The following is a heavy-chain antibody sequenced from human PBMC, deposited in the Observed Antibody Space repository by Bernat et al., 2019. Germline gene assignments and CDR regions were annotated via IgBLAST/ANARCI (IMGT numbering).Heavy chain of an antibody. V-gene: IGHV3-73*01. CDR3: VREMATIIGARSYGMDV. Sequence: EVQLVESGGVLVQPGGSLKLSCAASGFTFSGSAMHWVRQASGKGLEWVGRIRSKANSYATAYAASVKGRFTISRDDSKNTAYLQMNSLKTEDTAVYYCVREMATIIGARSYGMDVWGQGTTVTVSS. CDR2: IRSKANSYAT. D-gene: IGHD5-12*01. CDR1: GFTFSGSA. J-gene: IGHJ6*02.